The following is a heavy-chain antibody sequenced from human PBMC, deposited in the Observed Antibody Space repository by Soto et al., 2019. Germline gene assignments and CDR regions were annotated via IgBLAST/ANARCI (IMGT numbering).Heavy chain of an antibody. CDR2: INHSGST. CDR1: GGSFSGYY. CDR3: ANLNYCSGGSCYSYYFDS. J-gene: IGHJ4*02. V-gene: IGHV4-34*01. D-gene: IGHD2-15*01. Sequence: SETLSLTCAVYGGSFSGYYWSWIRQPPGKGLEWIGEINHSGSTNYNPSLKSRVTISVDTSKNQFSLKLGSVTAADTAVYYCANLNYCSGGSCYSYYFDSWGQGTLVTVSS.